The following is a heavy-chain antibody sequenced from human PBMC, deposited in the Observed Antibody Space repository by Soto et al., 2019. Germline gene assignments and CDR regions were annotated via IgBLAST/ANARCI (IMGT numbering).Heavy chain of an antibody. Sequence: ASVKVSCKASGYTFTDYYIHCVRQAPGQGLEWMGWINPNSGGTNYAQKFQGRVTMTRDTSISTAYMELSRLISDDTAVYYCARGDVRVVASFDPWGQGALVTVS. D-gene: IGHD2-15*01. V-gene: IGHV1-2*02. J-gene: IGHJ5*02. CDR2: INPNSGGT. CDR1: GYTFTDYY. CDR3: ARGDVRVVASFDP.